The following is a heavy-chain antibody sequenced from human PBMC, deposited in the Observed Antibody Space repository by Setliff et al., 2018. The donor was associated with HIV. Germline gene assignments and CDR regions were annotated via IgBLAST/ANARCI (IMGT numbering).Heavy chain of an antibody. Sequence: KPSETLSLTCTVSGGSISSHYWSWIRQPPGKGLEWIGYIYYSGSTNYNPSLKSRVTISVDTSKNQLSLKLSSVTNMDPVDTATYYCAHKALTSTWYAAFDMWGQGTMVTVSS. D-gene: IGHD6-13*01. V-gene: IGHV4-59*11. CDR2: IYYSGST. CDR1: GGSISSHY. J-gene: IGHJ3*02. CDR3: AHKALTSTWYAAFDM.